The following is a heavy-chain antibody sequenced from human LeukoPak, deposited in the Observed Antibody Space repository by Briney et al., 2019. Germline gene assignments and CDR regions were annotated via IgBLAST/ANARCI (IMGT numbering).Heavy chain of an antibody. CDR2: ISGSGRSK. V-gene: IGHV3-23*01. J-gene: IGHJ4*02. CDR3: AKDLGYSGYDPLDY. CDR1: GFTFSSYG. Sequence: PGGSLRLSCAASGFTFSSYGMHWARQAPGKGLEWVSAISGSGRSKYYADSVKGRFTISRDNSKNTLYLQMNSLRAEDTAVYYCAKDLGYSGYDPLDYWGQGTLVTVSS. D-gene: IGHD5-12*01.